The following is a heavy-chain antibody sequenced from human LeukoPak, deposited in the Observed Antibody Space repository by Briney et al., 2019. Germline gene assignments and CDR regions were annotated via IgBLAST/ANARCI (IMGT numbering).Heavy chain of an antibody. CDR1: GFTFSSYS. CDR2: IISSSYT. D-gene: IGHD6-19*01. J-gene: IGHJ6*03. CDR3: ARDGYSSGWLPYYYMDV. V-gene: IGHV3-21*01. Sequence: SGRSLRLFCAASGFTFSSYSMNWVRQAPGKGREWVSSIISSSYTYCADSVKGRFTISRDNAKNSLYLQMNSLRAEDTAVYYCARDGYSSGWLPYYYMDVWGKGTTVTISS.